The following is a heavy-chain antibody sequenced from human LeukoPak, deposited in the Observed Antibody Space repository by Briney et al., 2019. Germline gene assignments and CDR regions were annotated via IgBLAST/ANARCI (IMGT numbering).Heavy chain of an antibody. J-gene: IGHJ4*02. CDR3: AKNSGSTAL. D-gene: IGHD1-26*01. CDR2: IWSDGSNK. V-gene: IGHV3-30*02. CDR1: GFTFSSYG. Sequence: PGGSLRLSCAASGFTFSSYGMHWVRQAPGKGLEWVAVIWSDGSNKYYADSVQGRFTISRDNSKNTLYLQMNSLRAEDTAMYYCAKNSGSTALWGQGTLVTVSS.